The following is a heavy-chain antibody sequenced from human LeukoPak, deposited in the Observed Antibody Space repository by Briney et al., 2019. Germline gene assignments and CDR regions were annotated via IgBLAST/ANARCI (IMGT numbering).Heavy chain of an antibody. V-gene: IGHV4-39*07. CDR2: IYYSGST. CDR1: GGSISSSSYY. J-gene: IGHJ5*02. Sequence: SETLSLTCTVSGGSISSSSYYWGWIRQPPGKGLEWIGSIYYSGSTYYNPSLKSRVTISVDTSKNQFSLKLSSVTAADTAVYYCARRRRGGILTGYWFDPWGQGTLVTVSS. D-gene: IGHD3-9*01. CDR3: ARRRRGGILTGYWFDP.